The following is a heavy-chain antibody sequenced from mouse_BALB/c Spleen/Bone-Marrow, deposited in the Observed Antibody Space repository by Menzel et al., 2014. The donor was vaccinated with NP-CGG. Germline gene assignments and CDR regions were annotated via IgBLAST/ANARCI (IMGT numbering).Heavy chain of an antibody. J-gene: IGHJ3*01. CDR1: GFTLNNYG. V-gene: IGHV5-9-2*01. D-gene: IGHD2-4*01. CDR2: ISGGGSYT. Sequence: EVKVVESGGGLVKSGGSLKLSCAASGFTLNNYGMSWVRQAPEKRLEWVATISGGGSYTFYPDSVKGRFTISRDNAKNDLYLQLSSLRSEDTALYYCARHAYYDQTEVSFVCWGQGTLVTVSA. CDR3: ARHAYYDQTEVSFVC.